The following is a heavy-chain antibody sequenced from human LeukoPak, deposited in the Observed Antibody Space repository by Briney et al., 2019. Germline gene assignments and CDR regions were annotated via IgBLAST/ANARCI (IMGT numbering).Heavy chain of an antibody. V-gene: IGHV3-64*01. D-gene: IGHD3-9*01. CDR3: ARDVLLRSFDWLLGDYFFYYIDV. CDR1: GFTFSSYA. J-gene: IGHJ6*03. CDR2: ISSNGGST. Sequence: QPGGSLRLSCAASGFTFSSYAMHWVRQAPGKGLEYVSAISSNGGSTYYANSVKGRSTISRDNTKNTLYLQMGSLRAEDTAVYYCARDVLLRSFDWLLGDYFFYYIDVWGKGTTVTVSS.